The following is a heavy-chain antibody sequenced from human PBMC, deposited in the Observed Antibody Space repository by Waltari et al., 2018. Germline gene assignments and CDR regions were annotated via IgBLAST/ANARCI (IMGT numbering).Heavy chain of an antibody. J-gene: IGHJ3*02. Sequence: QVQLVQSGAEVKKPGASVKVSCKASGYTFTGYYMQWVLQAPGPGPEWMGRINPNSGGTNYAQKFQGRVTMTRDTSISTAYMELSRLRSDDTAVYYCARDQQLAAAFDIWGQGTMVTVSS. D-gene: IGHD6-13*01. CDR1: GYTFTGYY. V-gene: IGHV1-2*06. CDR2: INPNSGGT. CDR3: ARDQQLAAAFDI.